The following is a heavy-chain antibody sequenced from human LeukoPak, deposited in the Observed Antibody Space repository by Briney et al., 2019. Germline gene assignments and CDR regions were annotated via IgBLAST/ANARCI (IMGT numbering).Heavy chain of an antibody. D-gene: IGHD3-16*02. CDR3: ARDIFRLSSDY. Sequence: PSETLSLTCTVYGGSFRGFYWSWIRQHPGKGLEWIGYIYYSGSTYYNPSLKSRVTISVDTSKNQFSLKLSSVTAADTAVYYCARDIFRLSSDYWGQGTLVTVSS. J-gene: IGHJ4*02. V-gene: IGHV4-31*03. CDR1: GGSFRGFY. CDR2: IYYSGST.